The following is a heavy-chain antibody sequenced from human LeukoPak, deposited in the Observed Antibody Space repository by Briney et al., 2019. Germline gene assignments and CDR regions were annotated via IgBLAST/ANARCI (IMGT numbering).Heavy chain of an antibody. CDR3: ARLKYGDYEPFDY. Sequence: GGSLRLSCQGSGYSFTNYWSAWVRQMSGKGLEFMGFIYPADSNTRYSPSFQGQVTISADKSISTAYLQWSSLKASDTAMYYCARLKYGDYEPFDYWGQGTLVTVSS. V-gene: IGHV5-51*01. J-gene: IGHJ4*02. CDR1: GYSFTNYW. D-gene: IGHD4-17*01. CDR2: IYPADSNT.